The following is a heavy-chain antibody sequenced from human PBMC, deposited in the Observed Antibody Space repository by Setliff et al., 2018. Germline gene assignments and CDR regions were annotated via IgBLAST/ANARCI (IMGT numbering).Heavy chain of an antibody. CDR3: AKDGSGSYDYLDY. D-gene: IGHD6-13*01. J-gene: IGHJ4*02. CDR1: GFTFSDHY. Sequence: HPGGSLRLSCAVSGFTFSDHYMDWVRQVPGKGLEWVGRSRDKGNSYTTYYADSVKGRFTISRDNSKNTLYLQMNSLRAEDTAVYYCAKDGSGSYDYLDYWGQGTLVTVSS. CDR2: SRDKGNSYTT. V-gene: IGHV3-72*01.